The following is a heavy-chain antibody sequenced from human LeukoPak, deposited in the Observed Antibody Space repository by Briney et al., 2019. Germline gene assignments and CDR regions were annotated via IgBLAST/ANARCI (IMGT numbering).Heavy chain of an antibody. V-gene: IGHV3-74*01. J-gene: IGHJ3*02. D-gene: IGHD6-19*01. CDR2: MDADGSNT. CDR1: GFTFKSSW. CDR3: VRGGWYLYDALDI. Sequence: AGGSLRLSCVASGFTFKSSWMQWVRQAPGKGLVCVSRMDADGSNTHYVDSVKGRFTISRDNAKDTLYLQMNSLRVEDTAVYYCVRGGWYLYDALDIWGQGTLVTVSS.